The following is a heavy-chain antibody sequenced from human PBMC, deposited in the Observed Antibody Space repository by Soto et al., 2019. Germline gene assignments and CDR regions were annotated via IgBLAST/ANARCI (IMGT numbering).Heavy chain of an antibody. Sequence: HPGGSLRLSCAASGFTFDDYAMHWVRQAPGEGLEWVSGISWNSGSIGYADSVKGRFTISRDNAKNSLYLQMNSLRAEDTALYYCAKDANRTYYDYVWGSYPFDPWGQGTLVTVSS. CDR3: AKDANRTYYDYVWGSYPFDP. CDR1: GFTFDDYA. J-gene: IGHJ5*02. D-gene: IGHD3-16*01. V-gene: IGHV3-9*01. CDR2: ISWNSGSI.